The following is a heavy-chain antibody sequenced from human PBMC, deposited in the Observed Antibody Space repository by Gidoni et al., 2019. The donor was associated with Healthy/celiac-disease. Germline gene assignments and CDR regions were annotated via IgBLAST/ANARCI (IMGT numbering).Heavy chain of an antibody. Sequence: QVQLVQSGAEVKKPGSSVKVSCKASGGTFSSYAISWVRQAPGQGLEWMGGIIPICGTANYAQKFQGRVTITADESTSTAYMELSSLRSEDTAVYYCASDLSARIAAPPLNGFQHWGQGTLVTVSS. V-gene: IGHV1-69*01. CDR2: IIPICGTA. J-gene: IGHJ1*01. CDR3: ASDLSARIAAPPLNGFQH. D-gene: IGHD6-6*01. CDR1: GGTFSSYA.